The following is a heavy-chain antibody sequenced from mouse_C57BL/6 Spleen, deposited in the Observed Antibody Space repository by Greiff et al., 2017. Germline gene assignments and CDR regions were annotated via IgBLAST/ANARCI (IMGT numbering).Heavy chain of an antibody. CDR3: ARESYYSTMAWFAY. Sequence: VKLQESGAELARPGASVKMSCKASGYTFTSYTMHWVKQRPGQGLEWIGYINPSSGYTKYNQKFKDKATLTADKSSSKAYMQLSSLTSVDSAVYYCARESYYSTMAWFAYWGQGTLVTVSA. J-gene: IGHJ3*01. V-gene: IGHV1-4*01. CDR2: INPSSGYT. D-gene: IGHD2-5*01. CDR1: GYTFTSYT.